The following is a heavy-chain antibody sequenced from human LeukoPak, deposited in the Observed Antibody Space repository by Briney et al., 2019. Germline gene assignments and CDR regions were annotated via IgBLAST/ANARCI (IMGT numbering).Heavy chain of an antibody. J-gene: IGHJ6*02. Sequence: GSVKVSCTASGYTFTSYDINWVRQATGQGLEWMGWMNPNSGNIGYAQKFQGRVTMTRNTSISTAYMELSSLRSEDTAVYYCARGPLGDFWSGSDLYYYYGMDVWGQGTTVTVSS. CDR1: GYTFTSYD. D-gene: IGHD3-3*01. CDR3: ARGPLGDFWSGSDLYYYYGMDV. CDR2: MNPNSGNI. V-gene: IGHV1-8*01.